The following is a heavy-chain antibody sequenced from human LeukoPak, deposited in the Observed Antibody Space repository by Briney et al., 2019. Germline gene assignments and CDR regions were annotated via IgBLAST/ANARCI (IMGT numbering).Heavy chain of an antibody. CDR2: IYHSGST. CDR3: ARLNPDMTTGTTPSYYMDV. D-gene: IGHD4-11*01. V-gene: IGHV4-30-2*01. CDR1: GGSISSGGYY. Sequence: SETLSLTCTVSGGSISSGGYYWSWIRQPPGKGLEWIGYIYHSGSTYYNPSLKSRVTISVDRSKNQFSLKLSSVTAADTAVYYCARLNPDMTTGTTPSYYMDVWGKGTTVTVSS. J-gene: IGHJ6*03.